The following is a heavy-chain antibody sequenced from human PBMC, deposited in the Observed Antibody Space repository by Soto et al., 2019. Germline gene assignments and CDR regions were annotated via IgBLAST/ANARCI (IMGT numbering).Heavy chain of an antibody. D-gene: IGHD3-10*01. CDR3: VRRGYGSGSYPRNNWFDP. V-gene: IGHV3-23*01. Sequence: EGQLLQSGGGLVQSGGSLRLSCAASGFSFNIYDMAWVRQAPGEGLEWVSAIGGSGWSTYYADSVKGRFTISRDNSKNTVYLHMSSLRAGDTAIYYCVRRGYGSGSYPRNNWFDPWGQGTLVTVSS. J-gene: IGHJ5*02. CDR1: GFSFNIYD. CDR2: IGGSGWST.